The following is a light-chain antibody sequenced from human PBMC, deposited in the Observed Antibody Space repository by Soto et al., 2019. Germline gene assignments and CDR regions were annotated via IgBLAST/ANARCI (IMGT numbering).Light chain of an antibody. CDR1: QSVNSN. V-gene: IGKV3-20*01. Sequence: EIVLTQSPATLSVSPGDRATLSCRASQSVNSNLAWYHLKPGQAPRLLIYGASIRAAGIPDRFSGSGSGTDFTLTISRLEPEDFAVYYCQQYGSSPAWTFGQGTKVDIK. CDR3: QQYGSSPAWT. CDR2: GAS. J-gene: IGKJ1*01.